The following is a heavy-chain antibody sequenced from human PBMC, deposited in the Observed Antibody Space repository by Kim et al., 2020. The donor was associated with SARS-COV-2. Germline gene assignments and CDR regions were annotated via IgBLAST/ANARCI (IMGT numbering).Heavy chain of an antibody. Sequence: SETLSLTCTVSGGSISSNYWNWIRQPPGKGLEWIGYINYSGSTNYNPSLKSRVTISVDTSKNQLSLKLSSVTAADTAVYYCTSEDGDYGNFDYWGQGTLVTVSS. J-gene: IGHJ4*02. D-gene: IGHD4-17*01. CDR2: INYSGST. V-gene: IGHV4-59*08. CDR1: GGSISSNY. CDR3: TSEDGDYGNFDY.